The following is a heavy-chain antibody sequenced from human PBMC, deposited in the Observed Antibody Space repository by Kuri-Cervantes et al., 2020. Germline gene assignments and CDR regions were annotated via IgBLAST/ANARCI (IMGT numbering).Heavy chain of an antibody. CDR2: ISSSSSTI. V-gene: IGHV3-48*01. J-gene: IGHJ4*02. CDR3: AKGTYGSGSYYAPDY. D-gene: IGHD3-10*01. CDR1: GFTFSSYS. Sequence: GGSLRLSCAASGFTFSSYSMNRVRQAPGKGLEWVSYISSSSSTIYYADSVKGRFTISRDNAKNSLYLQMNSLRAEDTAVYYCAKGTYGSGSYYAPDYWGQGTLVTVSS.